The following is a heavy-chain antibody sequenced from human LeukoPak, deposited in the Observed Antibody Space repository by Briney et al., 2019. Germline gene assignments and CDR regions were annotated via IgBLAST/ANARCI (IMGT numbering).Heavy chain of an antibody. CDR2: INPNSGGT. V-gene: IGHV1-2*02. CDR3: ARAADTAMAHFDY. D-gene: IGHD5-18*01. J-gene: IGHJ4*02. Sequence: ASVKVSCKASGYTFTGYYMHWVRQAPGQGLEWMGWINPNSGGTNYAQKFQGRVTMTRDTSISTAYMELSRLRSDDTAVYYFARAADTAMAHFDYWGQGTLVTVSS. CDR1: GYTFTGYY.